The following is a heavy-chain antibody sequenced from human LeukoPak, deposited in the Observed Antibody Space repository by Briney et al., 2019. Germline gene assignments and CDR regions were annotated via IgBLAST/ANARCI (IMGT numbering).Heavy chain of an antibody. CDR2: IHYTGST. J-gene: IGHJ4*02. CDR3: AGNYYGSGSYYSEDRY. CDR1: GGSISSYY. D-gene: IGHD3-10*01. Sequence: SETLSLTCTVSGGSISSYYWSWIRQSPGKGLECIGYIHYTGSTNYNPSLKSRVTISVDTSKKQFSLKLSSVTAADTAVYYCAGNYYGSGSYYSEDRYWGQGTLVTVSS. V-gene: IGHV4-59*08.